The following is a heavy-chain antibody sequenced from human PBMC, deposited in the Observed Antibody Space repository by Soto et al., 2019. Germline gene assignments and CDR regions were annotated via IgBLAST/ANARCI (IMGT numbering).Heavy chain of an antibody. CDR3: ARYRREAVAGYTLDN. CDR2: VYNSGST. D-gene: IGHD6-13*01. V-gene: IGHV4-59*01. J-gene: IGHJ4*02. Sequence: SETLSLTCTVSGGSISSNYWTWIRQPPGKGLEWIGYVYNSGSTNYNPSLKSRVTISEDTSKSQFSLKVNSMTAADTAVYYCARYRREAVAGYTLDNWGQGVLVTVSS. CDR1: GGSISSNY.